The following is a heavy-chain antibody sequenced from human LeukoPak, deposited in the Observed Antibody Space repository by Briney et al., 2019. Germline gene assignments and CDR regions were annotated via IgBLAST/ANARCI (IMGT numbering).Heavy chain of an antibody. V-gene: IGHV4-34*01. D-gene: IGHD2-2*01. J-gene: IGHJ5*02. CDR3: ARSPPCTDNWFDP. CDR2: INHSGST. CDR1: GGSFSGYY. Sequence: SETLSLTCAVYGGSFSGYYWSWLRQPPGKGLEWIGEINHSGSTNYNPSLKSRVTISVDTSKNQFSLKLSSVTAADTAVYYCARSPPCTDNWFDPWGQGTLVAVSS.